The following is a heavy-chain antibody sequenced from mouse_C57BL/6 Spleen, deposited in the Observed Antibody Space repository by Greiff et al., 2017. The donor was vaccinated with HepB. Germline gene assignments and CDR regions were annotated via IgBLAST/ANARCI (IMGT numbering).Heavy chain of an antibody. Sequence: VQLQQSGPELVKPGASVKISCKASGYSFTGYYINWVKQSPEKSLEWIGEINPSTGGTTYNQKFKAKATLTVDKSSSTAYMQLKSLTSEDSAVYYCARSAYYYGSYFDYWGQGTTLTVSS. CDR2: INPSTGGT. V-gene: IGHV1-42*01. CDR1: GYSFTGYY. D-gene: IGHD1-1*01. CDR3: ARSAYYYGSYFDY. J-gene: IGHJ2*01.